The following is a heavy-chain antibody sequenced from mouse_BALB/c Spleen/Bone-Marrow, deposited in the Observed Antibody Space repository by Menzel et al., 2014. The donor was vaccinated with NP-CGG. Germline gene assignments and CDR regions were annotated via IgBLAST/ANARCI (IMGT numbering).Heavy chain of an antibody. V-gene: IGHV1-14*01. CDR2: INPYNDGT. CDR1: GYTFTSYV. J-gene: IGHJ3*01. Sequence: VQLQQSGPELVKPGASVKMSCKAPGYTFTSYVMHWVKQKPGQGLAWIGYINPYNDGTKYNEKFKGKATLTSDKSSSTAYMELSSLTSEDSAVYYCARSGRYDGFAYWGQGTLVTVSA. D-gene: IGHD2-14*01. CDR3: ARSGRYDGFAY.